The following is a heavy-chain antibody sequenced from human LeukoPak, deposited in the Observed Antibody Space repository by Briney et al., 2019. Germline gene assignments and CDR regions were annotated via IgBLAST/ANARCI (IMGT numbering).Heavy chain of an antibody. CDR2: IYPGDSDT. V-gene: IGHV5-51*01. Sequence: GESLKISCKGSGYRFTNYWIGWVRQMPGKGLEWMGIIYPGDSDTRYSPSFQGQVTISADKSISTAYLQWSSLKASDTAMYYCAGPIEAPGFPFDYWGQGTLVTVSS. CDR1: GYRFTNYW. D-gene: IGHD3-22*01. CDR3: AGPIEAPGFPFDY. J-gene: IGHJ4*02.